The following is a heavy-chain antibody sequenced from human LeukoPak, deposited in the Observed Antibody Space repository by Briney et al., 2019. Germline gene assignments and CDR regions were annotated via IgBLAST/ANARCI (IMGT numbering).Heavy chain of an antibody. CDR2: IRYDGSNR. CDR3: AKGGRITMLRGVQRDHYFDY. Sequence: GGSLRLSCAASGFTFSSYWIHWVRQAPGKGLEWVAYIRYDGSNRHYADSVKGRFTISRDNSKNTLYLQMNSLRVEDTAVYYCAKGGRITMLRGVQRDHYFDYWGQGTLVTVSS. D-gene: IGHD3-10*01. CDR1: GFTFSSYW. J-gene: IGHJ4*02. V-gene: IGHV3-30*02.